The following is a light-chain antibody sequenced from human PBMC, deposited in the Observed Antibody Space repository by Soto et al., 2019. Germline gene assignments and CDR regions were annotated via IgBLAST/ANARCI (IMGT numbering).Light chain of an antibody. Sequence: SVMAPSPDSRAVSLRARATFTCKSSQSILFISSHQNSVAWCHLILAQPPKSLIYWAATRESRVSDRFSGSGSGTDFTLTISRLEPEDFAVYYWQQYGYSPTFGGGTKVDIK. CDR3: QQYGYSPT. J-gene: IGKJ4*01. CDR1: QSILFISSHQNS. V-gene: IGKV4-1*01. CDR2: WAA.